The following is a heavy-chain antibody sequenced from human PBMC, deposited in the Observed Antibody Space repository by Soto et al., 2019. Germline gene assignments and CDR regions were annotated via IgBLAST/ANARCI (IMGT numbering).Heavy chain of an antibody. CDR1: VGSISSSNYY. D-gene: IGHD1-26*01. Sequence: SETLSLTCTVSVGSISSSNYYWGWIRQPPGKGLEWIGSIYYSGSTYYNPSLKSRVAISVDTSKNQFSLKLSSVTAADTAVYYCATQEVGGSYVYTFDPWGQGTLVTVSS. CDR3: ATQEVGGSYVYTFDP. CDR2: IYYSGST. J-gene: IGHJ5*02. V-gene: IGHV4-39*01.